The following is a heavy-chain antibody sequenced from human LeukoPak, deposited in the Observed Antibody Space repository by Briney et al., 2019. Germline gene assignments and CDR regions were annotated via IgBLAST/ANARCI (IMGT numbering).Heavy chain of an antibody. CDR1: GFSFSSYS. Sequence: PGGSLRLSCAASGFSFSSYSMNWVRQAPGKGLEWVSSIGSSGGYIYYADSVKGRFTISRDNAESSLYLQMNSLRAEDTALYYCAKAIGGIVGATHFAYWGQGTLVTVSS. J-gene: IGHJ4*02. CDR2: IGSSGGYI. V-gene: IGHV3-21*04. D-gene: IGHD1-26*01. CDR3: AKAIGGIVGATHFAY.